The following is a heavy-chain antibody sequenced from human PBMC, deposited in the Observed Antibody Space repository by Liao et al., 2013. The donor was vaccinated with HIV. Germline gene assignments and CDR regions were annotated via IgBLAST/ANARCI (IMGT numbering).Heavy chain of an antibody. CDR3: ARDITGYYSYYMDV. J-gene: IGHJ6*03. Sequence: QVQLQESGPGLVKPSQTLSLTCTVSGGSISRDSYYWSWIRQPAGKGLEWIGRIYTSGSTNYNPSLKSRVTISIDTSKSQFSLKVSSVTTADTAVYYCARDITGYYSYYMDVWGKGTRSPSP. CDR2: IYTSGST. CDR1: GGSISRDSYY. V-gene: IGHV4-61*02. D-gene: IGHD1-20*01.